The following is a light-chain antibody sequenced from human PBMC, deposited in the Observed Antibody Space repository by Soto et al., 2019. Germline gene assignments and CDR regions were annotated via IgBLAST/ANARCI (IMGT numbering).Light chain of an antibody. Sequence: QSVLTQPASVSGSPGQPITISCTGTSSDVXXFDSVAWYQHNPGKAPKLMIYDVSNRPSGVSSRFSGSKSGNTASLTISGLQTEDETDYYCSSYTDRQSYLFGNGTKVTVL. CDR1: SSDVXXFDS. J-gene: IGLJ1*01. CDR2: DVS. V-gene: IGLV2-14*01. CDR3: SSYTDRQSYL.